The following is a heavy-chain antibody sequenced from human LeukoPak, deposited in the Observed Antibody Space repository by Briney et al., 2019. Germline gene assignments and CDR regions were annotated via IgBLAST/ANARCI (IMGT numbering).Heavy chain of an antibody. D-gene: IGHD1-20*01. CDR1: GFTFSKYC. V-gene: IGHV3-7*05. Sequence: GGSLRLSCATSGFTFSKYCMSWVRQAPGKGLEWVANIKQDGIEKYYVDSVKGRFTISRDSAKNSLYLQMNSLRAEDTAVYYCARDWGNWINAFDIWGQGTVVTVSS. CDR3: ARDWGNWINAFDI. CDR2: IKQDGIEK. J-gene: IGHJ3*02.